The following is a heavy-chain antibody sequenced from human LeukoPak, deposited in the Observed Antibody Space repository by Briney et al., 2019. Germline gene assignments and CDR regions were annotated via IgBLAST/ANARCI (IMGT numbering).Heavy chain of an antibody. CDR2: IKQDGSEK. J-gene: IGHJ4*02. V-gene: IGHV3-7*01. D-gene: IGHD7-27*01. CDR1: GFTLSSYW. CDR3: VRGNWGDY. Sequence: PGGSLRLSCAASGFTLSSYWMSWVRQAPGKGLEWVANIKQDGSEKYYVDSVKGRFTISRDNAKNSLYLQMNSLRAEDTAVYYCVRGNWGDYWGQGTLVTVSS.